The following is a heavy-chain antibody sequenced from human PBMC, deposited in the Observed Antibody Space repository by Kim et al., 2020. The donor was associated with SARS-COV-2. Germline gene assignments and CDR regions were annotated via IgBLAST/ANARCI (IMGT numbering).Heavy chain of an antibody. CDR3: DGADF. J-gene: IGHJ4*02. CDR2: ISGSGDRT. CDR1: ESTFSNYA. D-gene: IGHD3-16*01. Sequence: GGSLRLSCAASESTFSNYAMSCARQAPGKGLEWVSTISGSGDRTHYADSVKGRFTISRDNSKNTLFLQMDSLRAEDTAIYYCDGADFWGQGTLVTVSS. V-gene: IGHV3-23*01.